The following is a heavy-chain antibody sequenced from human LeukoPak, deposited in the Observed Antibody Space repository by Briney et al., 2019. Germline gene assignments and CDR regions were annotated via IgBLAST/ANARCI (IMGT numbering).Heavy chain of an antibody. V-gene: IGHV1-18*01. Sequence: ASVKVSCKTSGYTFNTYGIAWVRQAPGQGLEWMGWISAYNGNTNYAQKLQGRVTMTTDTSTSTAYMELRSLRSDDTAVYYCARGSYGETYYWGQGTLVTVSS. CDR3: ARGSYGETYY. CDR1: GYTFNTYG. D-gene: IGHD4-17*01. CDR2: ISAYNGNT. J-gene: IGHJ4*02.